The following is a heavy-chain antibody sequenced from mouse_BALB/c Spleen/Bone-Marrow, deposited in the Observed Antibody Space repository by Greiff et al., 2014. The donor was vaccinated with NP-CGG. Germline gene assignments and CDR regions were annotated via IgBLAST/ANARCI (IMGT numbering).Heavy chain of an antibody. V-gene: IGHV5-4*02. CDR2: ISDGGGYT. Sequence: EVKLVESGAGLVKPGGSLKLSCAASGFTFSDYYMCWIRQTPEKSLEWVGTISDGGGYTYYPDSLKGRFTITRDTSTNTVYLQMSCVKSEDTAMYYCVRGGGRYGGMDFWGQGTSVTVSS. J-gene: IGHJ4*01. CDR3: VRGGGRYGGMDF. CDR1: GFTFSDYY. D-gene: IGHD2-10*02.